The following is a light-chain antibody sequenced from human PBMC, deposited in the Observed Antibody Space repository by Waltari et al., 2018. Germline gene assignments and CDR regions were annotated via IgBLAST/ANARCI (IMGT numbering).Light chain of an antibody. CDR2: DTS. J-gene: IGKJ4*01. V-gene: IGKV3-11*01. CDR3: QQTSSWPLT. Sequence: EIVLTQSPATLSLSPGQRATLSCRAGQSVSINLGWYQQKLGQPPRLLIYDTSNRATGIPDRFSASGFGTDFTLTISSLEPEDFAVYFCQQTSSWPLTFGGGTKVEIK. CDR1: QSVSIN.